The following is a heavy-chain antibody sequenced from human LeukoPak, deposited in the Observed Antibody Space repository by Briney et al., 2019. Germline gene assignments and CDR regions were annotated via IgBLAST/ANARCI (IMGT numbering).Heavy chain of an antibody. CDR1: GYTFTGYY. V-gene: IGHV1-2*02. Sequence: ASVKVSCKASGYTFTGYYMHWVRQAPGQGLEWMGWINPNSGGTNYAQKFQGRVTMTRDTSISTAYMELSRLRSDDTAVYYCARSYCSGGSCYSRGEDFDYWGQGTLVTVSS. D-gene: IGHD2-15*01. CDR2: INPNSGGT. J-gene: IGHJ4*02. CDR3: ARSYCSGGSCYSRGEDFDY.